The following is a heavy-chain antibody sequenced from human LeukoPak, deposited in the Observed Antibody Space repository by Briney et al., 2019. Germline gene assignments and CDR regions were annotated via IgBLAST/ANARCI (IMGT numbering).Heavy chain of an antibody. CDR3: AREATPGTGRRFDY. Sequence: GGSLRLSCAASGLTFSSYSINWVRQAPGKGLEWVSSISGSSRHIYYADSVKGRFTVSRDNAKNSMYLQMNSLRVEDTAVYYCAREATPGTGRRFDYWGQGTLVTVSS. J-gene: IGHJ4*02. D-gene: IGHD6-13*01. V-gene: IGHV3-21*01. CDR2: ISGSSRHI. CDR1: GLTFSSYS.